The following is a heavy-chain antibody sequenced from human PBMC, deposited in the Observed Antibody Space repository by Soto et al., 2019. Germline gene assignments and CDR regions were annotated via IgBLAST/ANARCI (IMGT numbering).Heavy chain of an antibody. J-gene: IGHJ6*03. CDR1: GYTFTSYD. V-gene: IGHV1-8*01. Sequence: ASVKVSCKASGYTFTSYDINWVRQATGQGLEWMGWMNPNSDNTGYAQKIKGRVTMTRNTSISTAYMELSSLRSEDTAVYYCARVGMVAIFGVVKYYYYMDVWGKGTTVTVSS. CDR2: MNPNSDNT. D-gene: IGHD3-3*01. CDR3: ARVGMVAIFGVVKYYYYMDV.